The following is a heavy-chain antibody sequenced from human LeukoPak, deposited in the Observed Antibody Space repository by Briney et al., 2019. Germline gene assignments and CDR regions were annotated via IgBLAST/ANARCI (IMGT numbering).Heavy chain of an antibody. CDR1: GFTFSSYA. D-gene: IGHD3-10*01. J-gene: IGHJ6*02. Sequence: AGGSLRLSCAASGFTFSSYAMHWVRQAPSKGLEWVAVISYDGSNKYYADSVKGRFTISRDNSKNTLYLQMNSLRAEDTAVYYCARTPLWNYYYGMDVWGQGTTVTVSS. V-gene: IGHV3-30-3*01. CDR3: ARTPLWNYYYGMDV. CDR2: ISYDGSNK.